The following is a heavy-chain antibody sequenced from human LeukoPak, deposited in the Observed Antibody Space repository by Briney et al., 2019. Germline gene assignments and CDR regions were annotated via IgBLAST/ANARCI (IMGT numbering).Heavy chain of an antibody. CDR3: AKGVGSSSWYSD. CDR2: ISGSGGST. V-gene: IGHV3-23*01. Sequence: PGGSLRLSCAASGFTFSSYGMSWVRQAPGKGLEWVSAISGSGGSTYYADSVKGRFTISRDNSKNTLYLQMNSLRAEDTAVYYCAKGVGSSSWYSDWGQGTLVTVSS. D-gene: IGHD6-13*01. J-gene: IGHJ4*02. CDR1: GFTFSSYG.